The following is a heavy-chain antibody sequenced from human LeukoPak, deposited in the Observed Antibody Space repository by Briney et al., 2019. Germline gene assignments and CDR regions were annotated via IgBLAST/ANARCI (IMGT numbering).Heavy chain of an antibody. CDR2: IQFDGTKT. CDR3: SRDLSYGSLDS. Sequence: GGSLRLSCATSGFTFSSYGMHWVRQAPGKGLEWVAAIQFDGTKTYYADSVKGRSTIYRDDSKNTVYLQMNSLRAEDTAVYYCSRDLSYGSLDSWGQGTLLTVSS. J-gene: IGHJ4*02. V-gene: IGHV3-30*12. D-gene: IGHD5-18*01. CDR1: GFTFSSYG.